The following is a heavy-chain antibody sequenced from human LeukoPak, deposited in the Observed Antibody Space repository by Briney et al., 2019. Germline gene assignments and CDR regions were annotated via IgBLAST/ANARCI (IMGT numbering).Heavy chain of an antibody. CDR2: TYYRSKWYR. CDR1: GDSFSSNSAA. V-gene: IGHV6-1*01. D-gene: IGHD1-26*01. Sequence: SQTLSLTCAISGDSFSSNSAAWNWIRQSPSRGLEWLGRTYYRSKWYRGYAVSVKSRITINPDTSKNQFSLQLNSVTPEDTAVNYCARGGSYPLDYWGQGTLVTVSS. CDR3: ARGGSYPLDY. J-gene: IGHJ4*02.